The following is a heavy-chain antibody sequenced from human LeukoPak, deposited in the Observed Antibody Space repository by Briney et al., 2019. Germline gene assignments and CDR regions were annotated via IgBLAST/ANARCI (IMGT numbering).Heavy chain of an antibody. CDR2: ISGSSGDT. CDR3: AKAGFSEVEWLLYSDH. V-gene: IGHV3-23*01. CDR1: GLTFSSYA. J-gene: IGHJ4*02. D-gene: IGHD3-3*01. Sequence: GGSLTLSCAASGLTFSSYAMSWVRQAPGKGVEWVSAISGSSGDTYYADSVKGRFTTSRDNSKNTLYLQMNRLRAEDTAVYDCAKAGFSEVEWLLYSDHWGQGTLVTVSS.